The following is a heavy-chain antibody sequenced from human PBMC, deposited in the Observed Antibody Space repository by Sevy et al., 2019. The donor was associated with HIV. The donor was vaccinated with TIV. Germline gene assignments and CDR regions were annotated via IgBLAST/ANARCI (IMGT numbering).Heavy chain of an antibody. CDR2: IYYSGST. V-gene: IGHV4-59*01. CDR3: ARDSYYNYGMDV. Sequence: SETLSLTCTVSGGSISSYYWSWIRQPPGKGLEWIGYIYYSGSTNYNPSLKSRVTISVDTSKNQFSLKLSSVTAADTAVYYCARDSYYNYGMDVWGQGTTVTVSS. J-gene: IGHJ6*02. CDR1: GGSISSYY.